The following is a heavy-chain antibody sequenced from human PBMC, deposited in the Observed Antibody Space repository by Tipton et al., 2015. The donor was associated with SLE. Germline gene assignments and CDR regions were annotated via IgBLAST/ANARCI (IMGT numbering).Heavy chain of an antibody. V-gene: IGHV4-34*01. Sequence: TLSLTCTVSGGSISHYYWTWIRQPPGKGLEWIGDIDHSGVTHYNPSLKSRVTISRDTSGNHFSLNLNSVTAADTAVYYCARAEFSSNWYMYWHFDLWGRGTLVTVSS. CDR3: ARAEFSSNWYMYWHFDL. D-gene: IGHD6-13*01. CDR2: IDHSGVT. CDR1: GGSISHYY. J-gene: IGHJ2*01.